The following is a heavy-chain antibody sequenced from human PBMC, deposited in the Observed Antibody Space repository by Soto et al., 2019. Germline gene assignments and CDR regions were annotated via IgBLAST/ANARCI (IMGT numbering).Heavy chain of an antibody. CDR2: IYPGDSDT. D-gene: IGHD6-6*01. V-gene: IGHV5-51*01. CDR3: ARSTSSSSARFDC. CDR1: GYSFTSYW. J-gene: IGHJ4*02. Sequence: GESLKISCKGSGYSFTSYWIGWVRQMPGKGLEWMGTIYPGDSDTRYSPSFQGQVTISADKSISTAYLQWSSLKASDTAMYYCARSTSSSSARFDCWGQGTLVTVSS.